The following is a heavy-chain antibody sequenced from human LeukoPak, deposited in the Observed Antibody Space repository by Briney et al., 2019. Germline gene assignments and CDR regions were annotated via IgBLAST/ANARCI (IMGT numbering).Heavy chain of an antibody. CDR3: ARYSGIVTTTPTVFDY. CDR1: GFTFGSYA. Sequence: GGSRRLSCEASGFTFGSYAMGWVRQAPGKGLEWVSTISRSGDSTSYSDSVKGRISISRDNSKNTVSLRLNSLRAEDTAVYYCARYSGIVTTTPTVFDYWGQGTLVTVS. CDR2: ISRSGDST. D-gene: IGHD5-12*01. V-gene: IGHV3-23*01. J-gene: IGHJ4*02.